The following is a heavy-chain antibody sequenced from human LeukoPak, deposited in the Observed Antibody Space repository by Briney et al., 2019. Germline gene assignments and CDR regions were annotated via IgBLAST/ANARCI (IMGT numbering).Heavy chain of an antibody. CDR2: ISGSGGST. V-gene: IGHV3-23*01. J-gene: IGHJ6*03. CDR1: GFTFSSYA. Sequence: GGSLRLSCAASGFTFSSYAMSWVRQAPGKGLEWVSAISGSGGSTYYADSVKGRFTISRDNSKNTLYLQMNSLRAEDTAVYYCAKGVYSYGYFDYYYYMDVWGKGTTVTVSS. CDR3: AKGVYSYGYFDYYYYMDV. D-gene: IGHD5-18*01.